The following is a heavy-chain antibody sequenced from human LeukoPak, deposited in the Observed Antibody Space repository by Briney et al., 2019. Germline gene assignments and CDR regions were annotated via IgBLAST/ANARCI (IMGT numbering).Heavy chain of an antibody. D-gene: IGHD2-21*02. Sequence: ASVKVSCKASGYTFTGYYMHWVRQAPGQGLEWMGWINPNSGGTNYAQKFQGRVTMTRDTSISTAYMELSRLRSDDTAVYYCAGARPYCGGDCYRTFDYWGQGTLVTVSS. CDR1: GYTFTGYY. CDR3: AGARPYCGGDCYRTFDY. V-gene: IGHV1-2*02. CDR2: INPNSGGT. J-gene: IGHJ4*02.